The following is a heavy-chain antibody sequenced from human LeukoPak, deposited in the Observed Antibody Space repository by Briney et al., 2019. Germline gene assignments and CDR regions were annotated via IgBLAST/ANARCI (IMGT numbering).Heavy chain of an antibody. D-gene: IGHD2-2*01. V-gene: IGHV3-23*01. J-gene: IGHJ5*02. CDR1: GFTFSSYG. Sequence: PGGSLRLSCAASGFTFSSYGMSWVRQAPGKGLEWVSAISAGGGSTYYADSVKGRFTISRDSSKNTLYLQMNSLRAEDTAVYYCARANNTSDYNWFDPWGQGTLVTVSS. CDR3: ARANNTSDYNWFDP. CDR2: ISAGGGST.